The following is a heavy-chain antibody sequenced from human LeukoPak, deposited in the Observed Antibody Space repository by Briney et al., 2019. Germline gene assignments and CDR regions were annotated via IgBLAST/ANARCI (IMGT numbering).Heavy chain of an antibody. CDR1: GFTFNNAW. CDR2: IKSKTDGATT. D-gene: IGHD1-14*01. V-gene: IGHV3-15*01. J-gene: IGHJ4*02. Sequence: GGSLRLSCAASGFTFNNAWMSWVRQAPGKGLEWVGRIKSKTDGATTDYAAPVKGRFTISRDDSKNILYLQTTSLKTEDTAVYYCSTGTDFDFWGQGTLVTISS. CDR3: STGTDFDF.